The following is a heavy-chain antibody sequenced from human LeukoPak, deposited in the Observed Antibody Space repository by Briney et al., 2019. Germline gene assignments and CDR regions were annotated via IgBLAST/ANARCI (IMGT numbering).Heavy chain of an antibody. Sequence: HPGRSLRLSCAASGFTFSSYGMHWVRQAPGKGLEWVAVISYDGSNKYYADSVKGRFTISRDNTKNTIYLQMNRLRVEDTAVYFCARDRAVTQVWVEFDSWGQGTQVTVSS. J-gene: IGHJ5*01. V-gene: IGHV3-30*03. D-gene: IGHD3-16*01. CDR2: ISYDGSNK. CDR1: GFTFSSYG. CDR3: ARDRAVTQVWVEFDS.